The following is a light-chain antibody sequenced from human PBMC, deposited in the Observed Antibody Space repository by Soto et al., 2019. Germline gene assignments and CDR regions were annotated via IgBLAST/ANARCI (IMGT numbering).Light chain of an antibody. V-gene: IGLV2-14*01. Sequence: QSVLTQPASVSGSPGQSITISCTGTSSDVGGYNSVSWYQQHPGKAPKIMIYEVSNRPSGVSNRFSGSKSGNTASRTISGLQAEDEADSYCSSYTSSSIDYVFGTGTKLTVL. CDR2: EVS. CDR1: SSDVGGYNS. CDR3: SSYTSSSIDYV. J-gene: IGLJ1*01.